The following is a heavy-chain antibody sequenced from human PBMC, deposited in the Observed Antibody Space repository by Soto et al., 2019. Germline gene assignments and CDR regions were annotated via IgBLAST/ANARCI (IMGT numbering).Heavy chain of an antibody. CDR3: AREFVYGDYGGWFDP. CDR1: GFTFSDYA. D-gene: IGHD4-17*01. J-gene: IGHJ5*02. V-gene: IGHV3-30-3*01. CDR2: ISYDGSNE. Sequence: GGSLRLSCAASGFTFSDYAMHWVRQAPGKGLEWVALISYDGSNEYYADSVKGRFTISRDNSKDTLYLQVSSLKAEDTAVYYCAREFVYGDYGGWFDPWGQGTQVTVSS.